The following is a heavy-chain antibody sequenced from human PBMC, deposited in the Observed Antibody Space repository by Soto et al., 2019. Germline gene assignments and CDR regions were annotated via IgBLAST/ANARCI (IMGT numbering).Heavy chain of an antibody. CDR1: GYTFTSYG. V-gene: IGHV1-18*01. J-gene: IGHJ6*02. Sequence: QVQLVQSGAEVKKPGASVKVSCKASGYTFTSYGISWVRQAPGQGLEWMGWISAYNGNTNYAQKLQGRVTMTTDTSTSIAYMELRSLSSDDTAVYCCARDRGAYGMDVWGQGTTVTVSS. CDR2: ISAYNGNT. CDR3: ARDRGAYGMDV.